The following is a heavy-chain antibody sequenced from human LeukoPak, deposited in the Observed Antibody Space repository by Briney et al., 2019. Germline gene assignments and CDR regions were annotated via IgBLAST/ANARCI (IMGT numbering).Heavy chain of an antibody. V-gene: IGHV3-9*01. Sequence: GGSLRLSCAASGFTFDDYAMHWVRHAPGKGLEWVSGISWNSGSIGYADSVKGRFTISRDNAKNSLHLQMNSLRAEDTALYYCATLAGDPWGQGTLVTVSS. CDR2: ISWNSGSI. J-gene: IGHJ5*02. CDR1: GFTFDDYA. D-gene: IGHD3-10*01. CDR3: ATLAGDP.